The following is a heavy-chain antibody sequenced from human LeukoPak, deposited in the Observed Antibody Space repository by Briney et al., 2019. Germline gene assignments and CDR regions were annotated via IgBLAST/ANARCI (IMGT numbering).Heavy chain of an antibody. CDR3: ARGVNSQGTAMVLFDS. CDR1: GGTFSSYA. J-gene: IGHJ4*02. V-gene: IGHV1-69*05. D-gene: IGHD5-18*01. CDR2: IIPIFGTA. Sequence: GASVKVSCKASGGTFSSYAISWVRQAPGQGLEWMGGIIPIFGTANYAQKFQGRVTITTDESTSTAYMELSSLTSEDTAVYYCARGVNSQGTAMVLFDSWGRGSLVTVSA.